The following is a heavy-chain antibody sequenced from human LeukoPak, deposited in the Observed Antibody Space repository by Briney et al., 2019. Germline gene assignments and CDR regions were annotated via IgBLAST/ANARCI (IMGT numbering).Heavy chain of an antibody. V-gene: IGHV4-59*08. D-gene: IGHD6-19*01. CDR1: GGSISSYY. J-gene: IGHJ4*02. Sequence: SETLSLTCTVSGGSISSYYWSWIRQPPGKGLEWIGYIYYSGSTNYNPSLKSRVTISVDTSKNQFSLKLSFVTAADTAVYYCARALGGWYGFDYWGQGTLVTVSS. CDR2: IYYSGST. CDR3: ARALGGWYGFDY.